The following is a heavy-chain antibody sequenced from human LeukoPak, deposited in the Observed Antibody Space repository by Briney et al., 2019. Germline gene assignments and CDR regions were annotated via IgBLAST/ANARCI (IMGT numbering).Heavy chain of an antibody. Sequence: SETLSLTCAVYGGSFSGYYWSWIRQPPGKGLEWIGEINHSGSTNYNPSLKSRVTISVGTSKNQFSLKLSSVTAADTAVYYCARPSRGFGPDYRGQGTLVTVSS. D-gene: IGHD3-10*01. CDR3: ARPSRGFGPDY. CDR1: GGSFSGYY. CDR2: INHSGST. V-gene: IGHV4-34*01. J-gene: IGHJ4*02.